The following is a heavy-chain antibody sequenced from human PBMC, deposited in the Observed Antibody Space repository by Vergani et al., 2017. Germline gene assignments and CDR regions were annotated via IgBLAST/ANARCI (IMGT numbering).Heavy chain of an antibody. V-gene: IGHV4-30-4*08. J-gene: IGHJ4*02. CDR1: GGSISSGDYY. CDR3: ARRTTMVRGVLEIATYYFDY. D-gene: IGHD3-10*01. Sequence: QVQLQESGPGLVKPSQTLSLTCTVSGGSISSGDYYWSWIRQPPGKGLEWIGYIYYSGSTYYNPSLKSRVTISVDTSKNQFSLKLSSVTAADTAVYYCARRTTMVRGVLEIATYYFDYWGQGTLVTVSS. CDR2: IYYSGST.